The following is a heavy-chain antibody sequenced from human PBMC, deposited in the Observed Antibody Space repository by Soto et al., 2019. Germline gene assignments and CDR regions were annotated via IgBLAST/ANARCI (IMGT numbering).Heavy chain of an antibody. CDR3: AIAVKDYNNYGGSYDY. J-gene: IGHJ4*02. Sequence: QVQLVESGGGVVQPGMSLRLSCAASGFTFSTCGIHWVRQAPGKGLEWVAVISNDGSHKYYGDSVKGRFTISRDNSKNTVYLQMHSLRPEVAAVYYCAIAVKDYNNYGGSYDYWGQGNVVSVSS. D-gene: IGHD4-4*01. V-gene: IGHV3-30*03. CDR2: ISNDGSHK. CDR1: GFTFSTCG.